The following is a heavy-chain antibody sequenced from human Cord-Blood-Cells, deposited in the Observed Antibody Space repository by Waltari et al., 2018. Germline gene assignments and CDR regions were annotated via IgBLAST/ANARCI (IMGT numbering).Heavy chain of an antibody. CDR3: ARGDYDFWSGYYRYYYYYGMDV. D-gene: IGHD3-3*01. V-gene: IGHV1-18*01. Sequence: QVQLVQSGAEVKKPGASVKVSCKASGYTFTSYGISWVRQAPAQGLEWMGWISAYNGNTNYAQKLQGRVTMTTDTSTSTAYMELRSLRSDDTAVYYCARGDYDFWSGYYRYYYYYGMDVWGQGTTVTVSS. CDR2: ISAYNGNT. CDR1: GYTFTSYG. J-gene: IGHJ6*02.